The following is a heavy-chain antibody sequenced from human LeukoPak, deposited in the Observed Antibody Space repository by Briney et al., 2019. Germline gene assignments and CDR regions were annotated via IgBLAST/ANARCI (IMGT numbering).Heavy chain of an antibody. Sequence: SETLSLTCTVSGGSISSTGYYWGWVRQPPGKGLGWIGSMYYRGTTYHNAFLKSRVTISVDTSKNQFSLKLSSVTAADTAVYYCAREVIGPVVYYYYYYMDVWGKGTTVTVSS. J-gene: IGHJ6*03. CDR2: MYYRGTT. D-gene: IGHD2-21*01. V-gene: IGHV4-39*07. CDR1: GGSISSTGYY. CDR3: AREVIGPVVYYYYYYMDV.